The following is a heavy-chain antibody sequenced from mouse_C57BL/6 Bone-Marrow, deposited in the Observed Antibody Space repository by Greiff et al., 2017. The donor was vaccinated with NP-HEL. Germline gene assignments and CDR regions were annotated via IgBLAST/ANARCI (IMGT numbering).Heavy chain of an antibody. CDR3: ARHDRSVGSSSAY. J-gene: IGHJ3*01. Sequence: EVMLVESGGDLVKPGGSLKLSCAASGFTFSSYGMSWVRQTPDKRLEWVATISSGGSYTYYPDSVKGRFTISRDNAKNTLYLQMSSLKSEDTAMYYCARHDRSVGSSSAYWGQGTLVTVSA. V-gene: IGHV5-6*01. CDR1: GFTFSSYG. D-gene: IGHD1-1*01. CDR2: ISSGGSYT.